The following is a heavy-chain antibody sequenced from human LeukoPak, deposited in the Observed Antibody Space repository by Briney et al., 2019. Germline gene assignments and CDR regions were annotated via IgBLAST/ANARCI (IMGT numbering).Heavy chain of an antibody. CDR3: ARDPYSSGWSSSFDY. D-gene: IGHD6-19*01. CDR2: ISGSGGNT. Sequence: GGSLRLSCAASGFIFSSYAMSWVRQAPGKGLEWVSGISGSGGNTYKADSVKGRFTISRDNSKNTLYLQMNSLRAEDTAVYYCARDPYSSGWSSSFDYWGQGTLVTVSS. J-gene: IGHJ4*02. V-gene: IGHV3-23*01. CDR1: GFIFSSYA.